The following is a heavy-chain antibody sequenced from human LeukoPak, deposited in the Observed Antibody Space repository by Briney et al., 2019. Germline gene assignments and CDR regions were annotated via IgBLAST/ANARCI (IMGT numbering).Heavy chain of an antibody. J-gene: IGHJ4*02. CDR2: IYYSGST. Sequence: PSEALSLTCTVSGDSISSGGNYWGWRRQHPGRGLEWIGYIYYSGSTYYNPSLKSRLTISVDTSKNHFSLKLSSVTAADTAMYYCARWGNSGYASGYFDYWGQGTLVTVSS. CDR3: ARWGNSGYASGYFDY. CDR1: GDSISSGGNY. V-gene: IGHV4-31*03. D-gene: IGHD5-12*01.